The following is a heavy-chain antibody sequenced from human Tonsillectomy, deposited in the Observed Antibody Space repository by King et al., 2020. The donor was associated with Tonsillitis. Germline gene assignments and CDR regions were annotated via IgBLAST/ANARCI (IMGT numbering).Heavy chain of an antibody. CDR2: ISATRGYT. CDR1: GFTFSSYT. J-gene: IGHJ4*02. Sequence: VQLVESGGGLVKPGGSLRLSCAASGFTFSSYTMNWVRQAPGKGLEWVASISATRGYTFYANSVKGRFTISRDNTKNSLYLQMNSLRVDDTAVYYCARGAEQWQDSWGQGTLVTVSS. D-gene: IGHD6-19*01. V-gene: IGHV3-21*01. CDR3: ARGAEQWQDS.